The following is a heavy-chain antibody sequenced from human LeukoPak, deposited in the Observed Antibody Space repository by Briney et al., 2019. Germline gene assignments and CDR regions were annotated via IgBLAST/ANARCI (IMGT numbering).Heavy chain of an antibody. J-gene: IGHJ2*01. CDR1: GFSFSSYV. Sequence: GGSLRLSCAASGFSFSSYVMHWVRQAPGKGLEWVSGISWNSGSIGYADSVKGRFTISRDNAKNSLYLQMNSLRAEDTALYYCAKDQNPQQLVSWYFDLWGRGTLVTVSS. V-gene: IGHV3-9*01. D-gene: IGHD6-13*01. CDR2: ISWNSGSI. CDR3: AKDQNPQQLVSWYFDL.